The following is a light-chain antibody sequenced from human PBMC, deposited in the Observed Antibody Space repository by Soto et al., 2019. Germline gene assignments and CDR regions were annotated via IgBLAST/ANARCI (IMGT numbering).Light chain of an antibody. Sequence: EIVMTQSPATLSVSPGERATLSCRASQSVSSNLAWYQQKPGQAPRLLIYGASTRATGIPARFSGSVSGTEFTLTISSLHSEDFAVYYCQQYNNWPAVTFGGGTKVEIK. J-gene: IGKJ4*01. CDR2: GAS. CDR3: QQYNNWPAVT. CDR1: QSVSSN. V-gene: IGKV3D-15*01.